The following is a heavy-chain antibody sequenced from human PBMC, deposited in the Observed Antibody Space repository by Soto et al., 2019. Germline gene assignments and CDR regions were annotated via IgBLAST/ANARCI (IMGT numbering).Heavy chain of an antibody. D-gene: IGHD2-21*02. CDR2: VNPSGGHT. Sequence: QVQLMQSGAEVKKPGASVKVSCTASGDTFTDYYIHWVRQAPGQGLEWMGTVNPSGGHTTYAQHFLGRVTMTRDKSNSTLYMELTSLTSDDTAIYCCARGGLVVVVTDALDYWGQGTLVTVSS. CDR3: ARGGLVVVVTDALDY. CDR1: GDTFTDYY. V-gene: IGHV1-46*01. J-gene: IGHJ4*02.